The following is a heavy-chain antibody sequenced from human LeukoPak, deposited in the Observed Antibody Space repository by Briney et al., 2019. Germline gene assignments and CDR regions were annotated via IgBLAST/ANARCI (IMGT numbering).Heavy chain of an antibody. V-gene: IGHV4-39*07. Sequence: SETLSLTCTVSGGSISSSSYYWAWIRQPPGKGLEWIGGIYYGGSTYYNPSLKSRVTISVDTSKNQFSLKLSSVTAADTAVYYCAKGGRVAAAGRKEDYWGQGTLVTVSS. CDR2: IYYGGST. J-gene: IGHJ4*02. CDR1: GGSISSSSYY. D-gene: IGHD6-13*01. CDR3: AKGGRVAAAGRKEDY.